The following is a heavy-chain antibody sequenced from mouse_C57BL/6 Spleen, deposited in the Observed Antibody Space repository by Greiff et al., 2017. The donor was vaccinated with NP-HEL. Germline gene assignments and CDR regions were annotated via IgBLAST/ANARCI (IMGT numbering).Heavy chain of an antibody. CDR1: GYTFTSYW. J-gene: IGHJ4*01. CDR3: ARAPYGSSPDYAMDY. CDR2: IDPSDSYT. Sequence: QVQLQQPGAELVMPGASVKLSCKASGYTFTSYWMHWVKQRPGQGLEWIGEIDPSDSYTNYNQKFKGKSTLTVDKSSSTAYMQLSSLTSEDSAVYYCARAPYGSSPDYAMDYWGQGTSVTVSS. V-gene: IGHV1-69*01. D-gene: IGHD1-1*01.